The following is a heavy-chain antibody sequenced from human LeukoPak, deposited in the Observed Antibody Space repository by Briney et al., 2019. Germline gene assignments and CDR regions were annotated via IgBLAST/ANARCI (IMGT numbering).Heavy chain of an antibody. CDR2: MYYSGST. Sequence: SETLSLTCTVSGASISSDYWTWIRQPPGKGLEWIGYMYYSGSTKYNPSLKSRVTIPIDTSKNQFSLDLSSVTAADTAVYYCARVSSEGKVIPRRYYYMDVWGKGTTATVSS. CDR3: ARVSSEGKVIPRRYYYMDV. D-gene: IGHD3-10*01. V-gene: IGHV4-59*01. J-gene: IGHJ6*03. CDR1: GASISSDY.